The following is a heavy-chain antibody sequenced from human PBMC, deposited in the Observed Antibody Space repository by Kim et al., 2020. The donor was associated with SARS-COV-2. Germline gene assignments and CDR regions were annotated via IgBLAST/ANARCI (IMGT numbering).Heavy chain of an antibody. Sequence: ASVKVSCKASGSTFSRLGLHWVRQAPGQRLEWMGWINTGNGYTDYSQKFQGRVAINRDTFVSTMSMELSSLRWEDTAIYFCARGPAVGEMGGGGFDIWGQGTTVTVAS. CDR3: ARGPAVGEMGGGGFDI. V-gene: IGHV1-3*04. CDR1: GSTFSRLG. D-gene: IGHD1-26*01. CDR2: INTGNGYT. J-gene: IGHJ3*02.